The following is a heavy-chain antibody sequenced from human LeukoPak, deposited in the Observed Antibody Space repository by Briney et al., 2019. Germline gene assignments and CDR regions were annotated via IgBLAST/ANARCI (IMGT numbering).Heavy chain of an antibody. Sequence: PGGSLRLSCAASGFTFSSYEMNWVRQAPGKGLEWVSYISSSGSTIYYADSVKGRFTISRDNSKNSLYLQMNSLRTEDTALYYCAKEGDSSAQSFYYMDVWGKGTTVTVSS. V-gene: IGHV3-48*03. D-gene: IGHD3-22*01. J-gene: IGHJ6*03. CDR3: AKEGDSSAQSFYYMDV. CDR1: GFTFSSYE. CDR2: ISSSGSTI.